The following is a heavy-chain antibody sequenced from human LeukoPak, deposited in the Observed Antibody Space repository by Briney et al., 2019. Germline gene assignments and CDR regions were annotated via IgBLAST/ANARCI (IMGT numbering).Heavy chain of an antibody. CDR1: GGSISSYY. CDR3: ARVNPPPYDILTGYFDY. J-gene: IGHJ4*02. CDR2: IYYSGRT. D-gene: IGHD3-9*01. Sequence: SETLSLTCTVSGGSISSYYWSWIRQPPGKGLEWIGYIYYSGRTNYNPSLKSRVTISVDTSKNQFSLKLSSVTAADTAVYYGARVNPPPYDILTGYFDYWGQGTLVTVSS. V-gene: IGHV4-59*01.